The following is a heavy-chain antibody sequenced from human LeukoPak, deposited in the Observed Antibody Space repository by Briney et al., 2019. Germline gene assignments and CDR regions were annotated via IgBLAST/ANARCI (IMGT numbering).Heavy chain of an antibody. CDR3: AREIGGSGSFDY. CDR1: GGSISRGGYS. J-gene: IGHJ4*02. Sequence: SETLSLTCAVSGGSISRGGYSWSWIRQPPGKGPEWIGYIYHSGSTYYNPSLKSRVTISVDRSKNQFSLKLSSVTAADTAVYYCAREIGGSGSFDYWGQGTLVTVSS. CDR2: IYHSGST. V-gene: IGHV4-30-2*01. D-gene: IGHD3-10*01.